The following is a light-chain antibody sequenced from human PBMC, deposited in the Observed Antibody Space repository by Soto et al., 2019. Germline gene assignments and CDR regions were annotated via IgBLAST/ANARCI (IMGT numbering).Light chain of an antibody. CDR3: QQYNNWPRT. CDR2: DAS. V-gene: IGKV3-15*01. Sequence: ETVMTQSPATLSVSPGERATLSCRTSQSVDSDLVWYQQKPGQPPRLLIYDASTRATGIPAKFSGSGSGTEFTLTISSLQSEDFAVYYCQQYNNWPRTFGQGTKVEIK. J-gene: IGKJ1*01. CDR1: QSVDSD.